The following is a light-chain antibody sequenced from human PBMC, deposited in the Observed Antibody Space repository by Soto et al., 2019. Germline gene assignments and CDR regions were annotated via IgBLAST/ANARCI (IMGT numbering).Light chain of an antibody. CDR2: KAS. V-gene: IGKV1-5*03. CDR3: QQHNSFSIT. CDR1: QSISSW. Sequence: DIQMTQSPSTLSASVGDRVTITCRASQSISSWLAWYQQKPGKAPKLLIYKASSLESGVPSRFSGSGSGTEFTLTISSLQPDDFATYYCQQHNSFSITFGQGTRLEI. J-gene: IGKJ5*01.